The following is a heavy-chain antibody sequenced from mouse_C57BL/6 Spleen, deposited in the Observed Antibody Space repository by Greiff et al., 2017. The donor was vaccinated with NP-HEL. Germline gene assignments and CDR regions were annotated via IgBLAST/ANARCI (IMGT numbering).Heavy chain of an antibody. CDR3: ARDGSFGDYGSSYGFAY. Sequence: EVHLVESEGGLVQPGSSMKLSCTASGFTFSDYYMAWVRQVPEKGLEWVANINYDGSSTYYLDSLKSRFIISRDNAKNILYLQMSSLKSEDTATYYCARDGSFGDYGSSYGFAYWGQGTLVTVSA. D-gene: IGHD1-1*01. V-gene: IGHV5-16*01. J-gene: IGHJ3*01. CDR2: INYDGSST. CDR1: GFTFSDYY.